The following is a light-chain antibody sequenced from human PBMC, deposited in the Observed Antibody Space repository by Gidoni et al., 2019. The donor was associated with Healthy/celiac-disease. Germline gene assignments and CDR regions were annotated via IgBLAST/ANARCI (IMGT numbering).Light chain of an antibody. CDR3: QAWDSSPVV. CDR2: QDS. CDR1: KLGDKY. J-gene: IGLJ2*01. V-gene: IGLV3-1*01. Sequence: SYQLTQQPSLSVSPGQTASITCSGDKLGDKYACWYQQKPGQSPVLVIYQDSKRPSGIPERFSGSNSGNTATLTIRGTQAMDEADYYCQAWDSSPVVFGGGTKLTVL.